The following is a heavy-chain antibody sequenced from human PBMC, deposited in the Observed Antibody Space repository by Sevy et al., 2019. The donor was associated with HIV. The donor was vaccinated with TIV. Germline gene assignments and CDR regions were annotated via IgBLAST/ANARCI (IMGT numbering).Heavy chain of an antibody. J-gene: IGHJ5*02. V-gene: IGHV4-39*01. D-gene: IGHD2-2*01. Sequence: SETLSLTCTVSGGSISSSSYYWGWIRQPPGKGLEWIGSIYYSGSTYYNPSLKSRVTISVDTSKNQFSLKLSSVTAADTAVYYCARQDLPNWFDPWGQGTLVTVSS. CDR3: ARQDLPNWFDP. CDR2: IYYSGST. CDR1: GGSISSSSYY.